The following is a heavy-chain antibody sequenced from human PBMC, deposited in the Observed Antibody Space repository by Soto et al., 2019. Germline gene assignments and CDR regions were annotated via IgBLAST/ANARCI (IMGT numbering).Heavy chain of an antibody. D-gene: IGHD5-12*01. V-gene: IGHV4-59*01. CDR1: GGSISSYY. Sequence: SETLSLTCTVSGGSISSYYWSWIRQPPGKGLEWIGYIYYSGSTNYNPSLKSRVTISVDTSKNQFSLKLSSVTAADTAVYYCARGDSGYDLYYFDYWGQGTLVTVSS. CDR2: IYYSGST. CDR3: ARGDSGYDLYYFDY. J-gene: IGHJ4*02.